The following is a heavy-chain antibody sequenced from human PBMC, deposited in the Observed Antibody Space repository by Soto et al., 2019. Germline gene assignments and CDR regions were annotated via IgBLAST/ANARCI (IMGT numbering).Heavy chain of an antibody. J-gene: IGHJ6*02. CDR3: ARSQGSSTSLEIYYYYYYGMDV. D-gene: IGHD2-2*01. CDR2: IIPISETT. V-gene: IGHV1-69*01. CDR1: GGTFSSYA. Sequence: QVQLVQSGAEVKKPGSSVKVSCKGSGGTFSSYAISWVRQAPGQGLEWMGGIIPISETTNYAQKFQGRVTITADESKSTAYMELSSLRSEDTAVYYCARSQGSSTSLEIYYYYYYGMDVWGQGTTVTVSS.